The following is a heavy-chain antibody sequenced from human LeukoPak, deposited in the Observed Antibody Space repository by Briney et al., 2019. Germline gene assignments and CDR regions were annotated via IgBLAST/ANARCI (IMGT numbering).Heavy chain of an antibody. CDR1: GFTFSSYS. D-gene: IGHD1-26*01. J-gene: IGHJ4*02. CDR2: ISSSSSYI. CDR3: ARGELPDFDY. Sequence: GGSLRLSCAASGFTFSSYSMNWVRQAPGKGLEWVSSISSSSSYIYYADSVKGRFTISRDNAKNSLYLQMNGLRAEDTAVYYCARGELPDFDYWGQGTLVTVSS. V-gene: IGHV3-21*01.